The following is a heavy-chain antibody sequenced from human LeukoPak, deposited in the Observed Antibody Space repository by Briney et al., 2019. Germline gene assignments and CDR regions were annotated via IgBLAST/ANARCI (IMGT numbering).Heavy chain of an antibody. D-gene: IGHD6-19*01. CDR1: GFTFSSYW. V-gene: IGHV3-7*01. CDR2: IKQDGSEK. J-gene: IGHJ4*02. Sequence: PGGSLRLSCAASGFTFSSYWMSWVRQAPGKGLEWVANIKQDGSEKYYVDSVKGRFTISRDNAKNSLYLQMNSLRAEDTAVYYCARDGVAVAGTVPDFDYWGQGTLVTVSS. CDR3: ARDGVAVAGTVPDFDY.